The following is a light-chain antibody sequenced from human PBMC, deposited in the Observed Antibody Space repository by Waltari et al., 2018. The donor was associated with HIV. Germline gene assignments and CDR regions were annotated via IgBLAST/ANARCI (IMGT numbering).Light chain of an antibody. V-gene: IGLV2-8*01. CDR1: SRDVGGDYY. Sequence: QSALTQPPSASGSPGQSVPISCTGTSRDVGGDYYVSWYQQHPGKAPKLMIYEVSKRPAGVPDRFSGSKSGNTASLTVSGLQAEDEADYYCSSHAGSNNYVFGTGTKVTVL. CDR2: EVS. CDR3: SSHAGSNNYV. J-gene: IGLJ1*01.